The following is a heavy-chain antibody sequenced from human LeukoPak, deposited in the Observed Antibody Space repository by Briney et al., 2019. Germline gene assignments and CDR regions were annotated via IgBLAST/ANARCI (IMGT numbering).Heavy chain of an antibody. CDR3: ARHGSVSSGALV. CDR1: GGSISSYY. Sequence: SETLSLTCTVSGGSISSYYWSWIRQPPGKGLEWIGYIFYSGSTNNNPSLKSRVTISVDTSKNQFSLKLSSVTAADTAVYYCARHGSVSSGALVWGQGTLVTVSS. D-gene: IGHD3-22*01. J-gene: IGHJ4*02. CDR2: IFYSGST. V-gene: IGHV4-59*08.